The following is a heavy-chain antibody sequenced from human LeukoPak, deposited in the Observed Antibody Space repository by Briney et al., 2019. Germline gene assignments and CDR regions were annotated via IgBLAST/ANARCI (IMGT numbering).Heavy chain of an antibody. D-gene: IGHD6-19*01. Sequence: SETLSLTCAVSGYPIRSSYYWGWIRQSPGKGLEWIGSIYHSGSTYCNPSLKSRVTISVDTSNNQISLKVSSVTAADTAVYYCASYSSGWYYFDCWGQGTLVTVSS. J-gene: IGHJ4*02. V-gene: IGHV4-38-2*01. CDR3: ASYSSGWYYFDC. CDR2: IYHSGST. CDR1: GYPIRSSYY.